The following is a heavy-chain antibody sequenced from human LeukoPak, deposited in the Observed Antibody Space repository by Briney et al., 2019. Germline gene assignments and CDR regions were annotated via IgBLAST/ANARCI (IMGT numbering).Heavy chain of an antibody. D-gene: IGHD3-3*01. CDR2: IYTSGST. J-gene: IGHJ3*02. CDR3: ARDGPITIFGVVIPDAFDI. CDR1: GGSISSGSYY. V-gene: IGHV4-61*02. Sequence: SETLSLTCTVSGGSISSGSYYWSWIRQPAGKGLEWIGRIYTSGSTNYNPSLKSRVTISVDTSKNQFSLKLSSVTAADTAVYYCARDGPITIFGVVIPDAFDIWGQGTMVTVSS.